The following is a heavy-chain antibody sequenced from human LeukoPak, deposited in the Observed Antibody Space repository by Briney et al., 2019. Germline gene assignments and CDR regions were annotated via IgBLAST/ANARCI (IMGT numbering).Heavy chain of an antibody. Sequence: SETLSLTCTVSGVSISSYYWSWIRQPPGKGLEWIGSINDRGSTHYNPSLESRVTISVDTSKNQFSLKLSSVTAADTAVYYSASNSPANDYWGQGTLVTVSS. CDR1: GVSISSYY. CDR2: INDRGST. V-gene: IGHV4-59*08. CDR3: ASNSPANDY. J-gene: IGHJ4*02. D-gene: IGHD2/OR15-2a*01.